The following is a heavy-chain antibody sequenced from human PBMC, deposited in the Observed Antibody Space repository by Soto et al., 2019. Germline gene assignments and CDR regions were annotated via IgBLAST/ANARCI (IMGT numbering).Heavy chain of an antibody. Sequence: PGGSLRLSCVGSGFVFRNYGMHLVRQAPGRGLEWVAAISYQGTDQYYADSVKGRFEVSRDDSANTLPLQMNNLRAEDTAVYYCAKDLIVPGPLAGMDAWGQGTTVTVSS. CDR1: GFVFRNYG. CDR2: ISYQGTDQ. V-gene: IGHV3-30*18. D-gene: IGHD1-26*01. J-gene: IGHJ6*02. CDR3: AKDLIVPGPLAGMDA.